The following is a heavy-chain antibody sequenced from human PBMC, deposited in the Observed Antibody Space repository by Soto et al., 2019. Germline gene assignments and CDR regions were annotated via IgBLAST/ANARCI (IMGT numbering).Heavy chain of an antibody. Sequence: TCDVSGGSITIGTDYWGWIRQPPGKGLEWIGNIHYSGTTSYSPSLKSRVAISLDTSKNHFSLRLSSVTAADTAVYYCARGRGYSYGLDPWGQGTLVTVSS. V-gene: IGHV4-30-4*08. CDR3: ARGRGYSYGLDP. CDR1: GGSITIGTDY. D-gene: IGHD5-18*01. CDR2: IHYSGTT. J-gene: IGHJ5*02.